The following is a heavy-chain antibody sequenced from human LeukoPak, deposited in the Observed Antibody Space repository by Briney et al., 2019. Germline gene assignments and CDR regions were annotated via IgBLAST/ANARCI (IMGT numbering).Heavy chain of an antibody. Sequence: GGSLRLSCAASGFTFDDYGMSWVRQAPGKGREWVSVINWNGGRTGYADSVKGRFTISRDNAKNSLYLQMNSLRAEDTALYHCAREGKDGQLLSIPFDYWGQGTLVTVSS. V-gene: IGHV3-20*01. D-gene: IGHD2-2*01. CDR1: GFTFDDYG. J-gene: IGHJ4*02. CDR3: AREGKDGQLLSIPFDY. CDR2: INWNGGRT.